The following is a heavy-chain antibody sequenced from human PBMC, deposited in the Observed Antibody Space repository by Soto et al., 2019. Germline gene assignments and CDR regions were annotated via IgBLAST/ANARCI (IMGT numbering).Heavy chain of an antibody. CDR2: ISSSSSYI. D-gene: IGHD2-15*01. J-gene: IGHJ4*02. CDR1: GFTFSSYS. Sequence: EVQLVESGGGLVKPGGSLRLSCAASGFTFSSYSMNWVRQAPGKGLEWVSSISSSSSYIYYADSVKGRFTISRDNAKNSLYRQMNSLRAEDTAVYYCARDRCSGGSCYLSDYWGQGTLVTVSS. V-gene: IGHV3-21*01. CDR3: ARDRCSGGSCYLSDY.